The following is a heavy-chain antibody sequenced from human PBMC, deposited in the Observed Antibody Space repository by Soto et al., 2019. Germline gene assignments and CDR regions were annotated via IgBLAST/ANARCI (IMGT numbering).Heavy chain of an antibody. CDR1: GASITYYY. D-gene: IGHD2-2*02. V-gene: IGHV4-59*01. J-gene: IGHJ4*02. Sequence: PSETLSLTCAVSGASITYYYWNWIRQPPGRGLKWIVSFSSTGSTVYNPSLRSRVTISLDTSKNQFSLTLNSVTALDTAVYYCATRFYTSGVLFDYWGQGTPVT. CDR2: FSSTGST. CDR3: ATRFYTSGVLFDY.